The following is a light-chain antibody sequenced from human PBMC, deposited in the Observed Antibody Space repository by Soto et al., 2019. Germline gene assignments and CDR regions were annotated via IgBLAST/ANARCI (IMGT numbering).Light chain of an antibody. J-gene: IGLJ1*01. V-gene: IGLV2-14*01. CDR1: SSDVGGYNF. CDR2: EVS. Sequence: QSVLTQPASVSGSPGQSITISCTGTSSDVGGYNFVSWYQHHPGKAPKLMIYEVSNRPSGVSHRFSGSKSGNTASLTISGLQAEDEADYSCSSYTSRSTIDFGTGTKVILL. CDR3: SSYTSRSTID.